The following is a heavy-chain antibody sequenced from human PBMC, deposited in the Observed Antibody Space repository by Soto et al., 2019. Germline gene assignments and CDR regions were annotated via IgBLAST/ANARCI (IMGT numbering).Heavy chain of an antibody. J-gene: IGHJ4*02. D-gene: IGHD3-10*01. V-gene: IGHV4-34*01. Sequence: QVQLQQWGAGLLKPSETLSLTCAVYGGSFSGYYWSWIRQPPGKGLEWIGEINHSGSTNYNPSLKSRVTISVDTSKNQCSLKLSSVTAADTAVYYCASPPRYYGSGSYYYYWGQGTLVTVSS. CDR3: ASPPRYYGSGSYYYY. CDR1: GGSFSGYY. CDR2: INHSGST.